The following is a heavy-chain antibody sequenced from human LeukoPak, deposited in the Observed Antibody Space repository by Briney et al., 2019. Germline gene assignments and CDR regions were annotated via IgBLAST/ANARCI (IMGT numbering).Heavy chain of an antibody. J-gene: IGHJ6*03. CDR1: GGSISSSSSY. CDR3: ARVLWVTGYYYMDV. CDR2: IYYSGTT. Sequence: SETLSLTCTVSGGSISSSSSYWGWIRQSPGKGLEWIGSIYYSGTTYYNPSLKSRVTILVDRSKNHFSLNLNSVTAADTAVYYCARVLWVTGYYYMDVWGKGTTVAVSS. V-gene: IGHV4-39*07. D-gene: IGHD1-14*01.